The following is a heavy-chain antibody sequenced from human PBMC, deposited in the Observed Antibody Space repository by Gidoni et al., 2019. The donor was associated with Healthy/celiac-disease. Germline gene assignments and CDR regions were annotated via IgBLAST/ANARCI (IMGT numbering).Heavy chain of an antibody. CDR1: GFTCSSYA. Sequence: EVQMLETGGGLVQPGGSLRRACAASGFTCSSYARSWFRQAPGKGREWVSAISGSGGSTYYADSVKGRFTISRDNSKNPLYLQMNRLRAEDTAVYYCAKRKSRGVVVVAAGYFDLWGRGTLVTVSS. J-gene: IGHJ2*01. V-gene: IGHV3-23*01. CDR3: AKRKSRGVVVVAAGYFDL. D-gene: IGHD2-15*01. CDR2: ISGSGGST.